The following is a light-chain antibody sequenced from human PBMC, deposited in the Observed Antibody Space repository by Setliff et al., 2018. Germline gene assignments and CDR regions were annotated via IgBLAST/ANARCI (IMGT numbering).Light chain of an antibody. CDR1: SSDVGGYNY. Sequence: QSVLTQPRSVSGSPGQSVTISCTGTSSDVGGYNYVSWHQQHPGKAPKVMIYDVSKRPSGVPDRFSGSKSGNTASLTISGLQAEDEAEYYCCSYAGSYTYVFGTGTKVTVL. V-gene: IGLV2-11*01. CDR3: CSYAGSYTYV. J-gene: IGLJ1*01. CDR2: DVS.